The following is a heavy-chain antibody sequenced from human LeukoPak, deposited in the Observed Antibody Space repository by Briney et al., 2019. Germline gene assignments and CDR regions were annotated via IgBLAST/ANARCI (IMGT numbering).Heavy chain of an antibody. CDR1: GGSFSGYY. CDR2: INHSGST. V-gene: IGHV4-34*01. J-gene: IGHJ5*02. Sequence: SETLSLTCAVYGGSFSGYYWSWIRQPPGKGLEWIGEINHSGSTNYNPSLKSRVTISVDTSKNQFSLKLSSVTAADTAVYYCAREIDYGDSPANWFDPWGQGTLVTVSS. D-gene: IGHD4-17*01. CDR3: AREIDYGDSPANWFDP.